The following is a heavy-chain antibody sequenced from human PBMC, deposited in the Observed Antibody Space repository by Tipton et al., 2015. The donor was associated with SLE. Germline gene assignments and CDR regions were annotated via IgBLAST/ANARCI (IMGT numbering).Heavy chain of an antibody. Sequence: SLRLSCAASGFTFEFYTMHWVRQAPGKGLEWVSLIHWDGGSTFYADSVKGRFTISRDNSKNTLILQMDSLRVDDTAVYYCASLYRGWGQGTLVTVSS. J-gene: IGHJ4*02. CDR3: ASLYRG. D-gene: IGHD5-12*01. CDR2: IHWDGGST. V-gene: IGHV3-43*01. CDR1: GFTFEFYT.